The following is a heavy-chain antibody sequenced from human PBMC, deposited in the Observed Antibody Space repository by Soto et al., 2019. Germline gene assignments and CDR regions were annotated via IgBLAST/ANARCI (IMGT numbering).Heavy chain of an antibody. CDR1: GFTVSSEY. CDR3: ANSKGYGSGPY. V-gene: IGHV3-53*01. J-gene: IGHJ4*02. Sequence: PGGSLRLSCAASGFTVSSEYVSWVRQAPGKGLEWVSVINGDGTTYYADSVKGRFTISRDNSKNTLYLQMNSLRAEDTAVYYCANSKGYGSGPYWGQGTLVTVSS. D-gene: IGHD3-10*01. CDR2: INGDGTT.